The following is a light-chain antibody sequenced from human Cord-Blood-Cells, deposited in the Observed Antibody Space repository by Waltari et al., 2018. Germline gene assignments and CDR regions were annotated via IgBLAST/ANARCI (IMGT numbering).Light chain of an antibody. CDR2: WAS. CDR1: QRVLYSSNNKNY. CDR3: QQYYSTPWT. Sequence: DIVMTQSPDSLAVSLGERATINCKSSQRVLYSSNNKNYLAWYQQKTGQPPKLLIYWASTRESGVPDRFSGSGSGTDFTLTISGLQAEDVAVYYCQQYYSTPWTFGQGTKVESK. J-gene: IGKJ1*01. V-gene: IGKV4-1*01.